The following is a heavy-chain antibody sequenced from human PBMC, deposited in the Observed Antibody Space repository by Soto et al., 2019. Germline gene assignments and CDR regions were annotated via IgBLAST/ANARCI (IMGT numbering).Heavy chain of an antibody. CDR2: IKGDETTT. J-gene: IGHJ6*02. Sequence: EVQLVESGGGLVQPGGSLRLSCAASGFTFTDYWVYWVRQSPGKGLVWVSRIKGDETTTNYADSVEGRFTISRDNARNTVYLQINSLRVEDTAVYFCARGLRGAYGMDVWGQGTTVTVSS. CDR3: ARGLRGAYGMDV. CDR1: GFTFTDYW. D-gene: IGHD2-21*02. V-gene: IGHV3-74*01.